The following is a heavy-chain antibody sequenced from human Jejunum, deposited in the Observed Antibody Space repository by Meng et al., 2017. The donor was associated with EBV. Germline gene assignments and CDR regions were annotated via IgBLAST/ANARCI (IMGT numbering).Heavy chain of an antibody. Sequence: QVQLVQSGAEVQKNGASGKVSCKASGYTFTEYAMHWLLQAPGPMLEWMGWFSTANDNTKYSQKFQGRVTITRDTSASTGYMELSSLISEDTAVYYCARLRGVSSTGYYFDYCSQGTMVTVSS. CDR1: GYTFTEYA. CDR2: FSTANDNT. D-gene: IGHD2-8*02. V-gene: IGHV1-3*04. CDR3: ARLRGVSSTGYYFDY. J-gene: IGHJ4*02.